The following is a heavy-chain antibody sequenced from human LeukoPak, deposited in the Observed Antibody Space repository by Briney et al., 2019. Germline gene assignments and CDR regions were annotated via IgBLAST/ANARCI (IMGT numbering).Heavy chain of an antibody. Sequence: GGSRRLSCAASGFTFSNHWMHWVRQAPGKGLVWVSRINNDGTDTVYADSVKGRFTISRDNAKNTLHLQMNSLRVEDTAIYYCVRGQSGPAEWGQGTLVTVSS. CDR1: GFTFSNHW. CDR3: VRGQSGPAE. D-gene: IGHD1-26*01. J-gene: IGHJ4*02. V-gene: IGHV3-74*01. CDR2: INNDGTDT.